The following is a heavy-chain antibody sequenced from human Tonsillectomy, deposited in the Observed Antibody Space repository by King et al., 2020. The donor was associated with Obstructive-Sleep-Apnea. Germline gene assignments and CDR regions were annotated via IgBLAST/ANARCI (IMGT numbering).Heavy chain of an antibody. J-gene: IGHJ4*02. CDR2: IYSGGST. CDR1: GFTVSSNY. Sequence: VQLVESGGGLVQPGGSLRLSCAASGFTVSSNYMSWVRQAPGKGLEWVSVIYSGGSTYYADSVKGRFTISRDNSKNTLYLQMNSLRAEDTDVYYCARDLGGGAAAGTGYYFDYWGQGTLVTVSS. CDR3: ARDLGGGAAAGTGYYFDY. V-gene: IGHV3-66*01. D-gene: IGHD6-13*01.